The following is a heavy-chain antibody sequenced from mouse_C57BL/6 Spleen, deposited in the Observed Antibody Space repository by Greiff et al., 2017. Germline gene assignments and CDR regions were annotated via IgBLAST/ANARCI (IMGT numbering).Heavy chain of an antibody. J-gene: IGHJ3*01. Sequence: QVQLQQPGAELVRPGSSVKLSCKASGYTFTSYWMPWVKQRPIQGLEWIGNIDPSDSETHYNQKFKDKATLTVDKSSSTAYMQLSSLTSEDSAVYYCARGGSSGPFAYWGQGTLVTVSA. CDR3: ARGGSSGPFAY. CDR2: IDPSDSET. V-gene: IGHV1-52*01. CDR1: GYTFTSYW. D-gene: IGHD3-2*02.